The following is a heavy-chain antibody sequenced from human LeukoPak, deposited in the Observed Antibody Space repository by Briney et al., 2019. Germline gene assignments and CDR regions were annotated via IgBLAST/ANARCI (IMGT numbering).Heavy chain of an antibody. CDR2: MNPNSGNT. J-gene: IGHJ4*02. V-gene: IGHV1-8*01. CDR3: ARGPPHSSGWTGFDY. D-gene: IGHD6-19*01. CDR1: GYTFTSYD. Sequence: ASVKVSCKASGYTFTSYDIDLERQATGQGLEWMGLMNPNSGNTGYAQKFQGRVTMTRNTSISTAYMELSSLRSEDTAVYYCARGPPHSSGWTGFDYWVQGTLVTDSS.